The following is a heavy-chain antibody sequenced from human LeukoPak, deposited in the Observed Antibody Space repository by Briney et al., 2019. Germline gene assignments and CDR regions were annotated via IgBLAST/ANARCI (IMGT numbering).Heavy chain of an antibody. V-gene: IGHV4-34*01. CDR3: ARDCPHVVVVVAATRGYYYGMDV. J-gene: IGHJ6*02. D-gene: IGHD2-15*01. CDR1: GGSFSGYY. CDR2: INHSGST. Sequence: SETLSLTCAVYGGSFSGYYWSWIRQPPGKGLEWIGEINHSGSTNYNPSLKSRVTISVDTSKNQFSLKLSSVTAADTAVYYCARDCPHVVVVVAATRGYYYGMDVWGQGTTVTVSS.